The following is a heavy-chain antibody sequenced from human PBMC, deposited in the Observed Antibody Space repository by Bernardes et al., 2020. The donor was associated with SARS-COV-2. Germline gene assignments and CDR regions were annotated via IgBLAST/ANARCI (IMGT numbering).Heavy chain of an antibody. V-gene: IGHV4-59*01. Sequence: SETLSLTCTVSGGSISSYYWSWIRQPPGKGLEWIGYIYYSGSTNYNPYLKSRVTISVDTSKNQFSLKLSSVTAADTAVYYCARGGQLLWENWFDPWGQGTLVTVSS. CDR1: GGSISSYY. CDR3: ARGGQLLWENWFDP. CDR2: IYYSGST. J-gene: IGHJ5*02. D-gene: IGHD2-2*01.